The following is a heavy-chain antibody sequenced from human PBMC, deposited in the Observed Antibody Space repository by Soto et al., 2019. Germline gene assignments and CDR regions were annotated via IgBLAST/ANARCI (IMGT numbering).Heavy chain of an antibody. CDR1: EDTFRNYA. J-gene: IGHJ2*01. D-gene: IGHD3-22*01. CDR2: IIPIFGTA. Sequence: QVELVQSGAEVKKPGSSVKVSCQASEDTFRNYAISWVRQAPGQGLEWMGGIIPIFGTANYAQKIQGRVTITADTSANKVYLELSSMRSEDTAVYYCASTKYDSSAYYYWYLGLWGRDTLVTV. V-gene: IGHV1-69*06. CDR3: ASTKYDSSAYYYWYLGL.